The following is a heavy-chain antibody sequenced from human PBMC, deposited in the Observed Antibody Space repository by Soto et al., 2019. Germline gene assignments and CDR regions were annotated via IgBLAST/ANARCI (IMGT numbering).Heavy chain of an antibody. Sequence: GGSLRLSCAASGFTFDDYGMSWVRQAPGKGLEWVSGINWNGGSTGYADSVKGRFTISRDNAKNSLYLQMNSLRAEDTALYYCAREPRLLYGSGSYFFDYWGQGTLVTVSS. V-gene: IGHV3-20*04. CDR2: INWNGGST. CDR3: AREPRLLYGSGSYFFDY. J-gene: IGHJ4*02. D-gene: IGHD3-10*01. CDR1: GFTFDDYG.